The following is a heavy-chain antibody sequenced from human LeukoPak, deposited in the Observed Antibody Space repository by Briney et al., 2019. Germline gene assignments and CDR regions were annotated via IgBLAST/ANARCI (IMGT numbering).Heavy chain of an antibody. V-gene: IGHV1-69*06. CDR3: ARGGRRFWRLDPLYQHYMDV. D-gene: IGHD3-3*01. CDR1: GGTFSSYA. J-gene: IGHJ6*03. CDR2: IIPMFGTA. Sequence: EASVKVSCKSSGGTFSSYAISWVRQAPGQGLEWIGGIIPMFGTANYAQKFQGRVTITADKSTNTAYMELSSLRYGDTAVYYCARGGRRFWRLDPLYQHYMDVWGKGTTVTVSS.